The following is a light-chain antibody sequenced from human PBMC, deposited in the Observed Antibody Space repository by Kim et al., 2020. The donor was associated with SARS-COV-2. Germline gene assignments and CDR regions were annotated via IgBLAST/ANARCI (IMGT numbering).Light chain of an antibody. Sequence: GQRVTISCSGSSSNIGMNYVYWHQQFPGTAPKVLIYRNNLRPSGVPDRVSGSKSGTSASLAISDLRSEDEADYYCAAWDDSLSGWVFGGGTQLTVL. CDR3: AAWDDSLSGWV. J-gene: IGLJ3*02. CDR1: SSNIGMNY. V-gene: IGLV1-47*01. CDR2: RNN.